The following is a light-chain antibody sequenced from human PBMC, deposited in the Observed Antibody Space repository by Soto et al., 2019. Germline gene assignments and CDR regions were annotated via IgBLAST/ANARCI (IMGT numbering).Light chain of an antibody. J-gene: IGKJ4*01. CDR3: QQTYSTPVT. V-gene: IGKV1-39*01. Sequence: DIQMTQSPSSLSASVGDTITITCRASQTISRNLNWYQQKPGKAPKLLIHAASTLHSGVPSRFSGSGSGTDFTLTISSLQPEDSSTYYCQQTYSTPVTFGGGTKVEIK. CDR2: AAS. CDR1: QTISRN.